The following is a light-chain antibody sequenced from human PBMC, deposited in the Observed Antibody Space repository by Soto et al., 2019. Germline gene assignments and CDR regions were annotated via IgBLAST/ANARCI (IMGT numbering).Light chain of an antibody. Sequence: DIVMTQSPDSLAVSLGERATINCKSSQSVLYRSNNKNYLTWYQQKPGQPPKLLIYWASTRQSGVPDRFSGSGSGTDFTLTSSSLQAEDVAVYYCQQYYSTPTFGQGTKLEIK. V-gene: IGKV4-1*01. CDR3: QQYYSTPT. CDR2: WAS. J-gene: IGKJ2*01. CDR1: QSVLYRSNNKNY.